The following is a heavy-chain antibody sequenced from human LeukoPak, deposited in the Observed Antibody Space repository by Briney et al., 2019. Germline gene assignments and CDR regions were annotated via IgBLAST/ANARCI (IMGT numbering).Heavy chain of an antibody. CDR3: AGSYYYASGSYPDNWFDP. Sequence: SQTLSLTCTVSGGTISSGSYYWNWIRQPPGKGLEWIGYFYYSGSTNYNPSLKSRVTISVDTSKNQFSLKLSSVTAADTAVYYCAGSYYYASGSYPDNWFDPWGQGTLVTVSS. V-gene: IGHV4-61*01. CDR1: GGTISSGSYY. J-gene: IGHJ5*02. D-gene: IGHD3-10*01. CDR2: FYYSGST.